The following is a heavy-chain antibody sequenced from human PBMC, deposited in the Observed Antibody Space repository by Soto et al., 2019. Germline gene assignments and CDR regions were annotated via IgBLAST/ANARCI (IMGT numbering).Heavy chain of an antibody. CDR1: GFTFSSYG. CDR2: IWYDGSNK. Sequence: GGSLRLSCAASGFTFSSYGMHWVRQAPGKGLEWVAVIWYDGSNKYYADSVKGRFTISRDNSKNTLYLQMNSLRAEDTAVYYCARDPVIGGEQWLVYYYYYYMDVWGKGTTVTVSS. J-gene: IGHJ6*03. V-gene: IGHV3-33*01. CDR3: ARDPVIGGEQWLVYYYYYYMDV. D-gene: IGHD6-19*01.